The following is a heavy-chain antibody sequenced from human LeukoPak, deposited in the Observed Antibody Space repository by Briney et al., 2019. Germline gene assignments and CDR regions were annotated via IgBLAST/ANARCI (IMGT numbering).Heavy chain of an antibody. V-gene: IGHV1-69*05. J-gene: IGHJ4*02. Sequence: SVKVSCKASGGTFISYAISWVRQAPGQGLEWMGRIIPIFGTANYAQKFQGRVTITTDESTSTAYLELSSLRSEDTAVYYCARTGSIAAAGTMTYFDYWGQGTLVTASS. CDR2: IIPIFGTA. D-gene: IGHD6-13*01. CDR1: GGTFISYA. CDR3: ARTGSIAAAGTMTYFDY.